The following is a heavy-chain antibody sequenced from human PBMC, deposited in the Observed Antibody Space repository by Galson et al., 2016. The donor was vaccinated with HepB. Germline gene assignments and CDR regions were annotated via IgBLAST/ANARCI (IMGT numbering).Heavy chain of an antibody. CDR3: AKGAPYYCDSSGYYGPGDF. D-gene: IGHD3-22*01. CDR2: ITSSSDTM. CDR1: GFIFSVYN. J-gene: IGHJ4*02. V-gene: IGHV3-48*01. Sequence: SLRLSCAASGFIFSVYNMNWARQAPGKGLEWIAWITSSSDTMYYADSVKGRFTISRDNAKNSLHLEMNSLRAEDTARYYCAKGAPYYCDSSGYYGPGDFWGQGTQVTVSS.